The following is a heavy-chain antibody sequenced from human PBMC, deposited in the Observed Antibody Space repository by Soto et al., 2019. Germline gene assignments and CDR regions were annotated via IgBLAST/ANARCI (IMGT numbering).Heavy chain of an antibody. D-gene: IGHD2-8*01. V-gene: IGHV3-48*03. CDR1: GFTFSSYE. CDR2: IGGSGGAK. J-gene: IGHJ4*03. Sequence: PGGTLRLSCAASGFTFSSYEMIWVRQASGKGLEWISYIGGSGGAKYSADSVKGRFTISRDNAQNSLHLQMNSLRVEDTAVYYCARDRGGDAAQFLFPDGFVLWGQGTRVTVAS. CDR3: ARDRGGDAAQFLFPDGFVL.